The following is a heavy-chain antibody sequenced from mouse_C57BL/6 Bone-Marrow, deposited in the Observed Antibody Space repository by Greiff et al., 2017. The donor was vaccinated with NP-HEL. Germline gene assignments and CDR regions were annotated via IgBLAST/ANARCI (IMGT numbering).Heavy chain of an antibody. V-gene: IGHV1-22*01. J-gene: IGHJ1*03. CDR3: ARIYYYGSRNWYFDV. CDR2: INPNNGGT. D-gene: IGHD1-1*01. Sequence: EVQLQQSGPELVKPGASVKMSCKASGYTFIDYNMHWVKQSHGKSLEWIGYINPNNGGTSYNQKFKGKATLTVNKSSSTAYMELRSLTSEDSAVYYCARIYYYGSRNWYFDVWGTGTTVTVSS. CDR1: GYTFIDYN.